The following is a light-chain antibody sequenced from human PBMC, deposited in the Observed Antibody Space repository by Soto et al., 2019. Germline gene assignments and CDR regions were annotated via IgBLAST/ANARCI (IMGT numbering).Light chain of an antibody. CDR2: SAS. Sequence: DIQMTQSPSSLSASVGDRVTITCRASQSIRTYLNWYQQKPGKAPNLLIYSASILQSGVSSRFSGSGSGTAFTLTISSQQPEDLATYFCHQSYSHPETFGQGTQVEIK. CDR3: HQSYSHPET. V-gene: IGKV1-39*01. J-gene: IGKJ1*01. CDR1: QSIRTY.